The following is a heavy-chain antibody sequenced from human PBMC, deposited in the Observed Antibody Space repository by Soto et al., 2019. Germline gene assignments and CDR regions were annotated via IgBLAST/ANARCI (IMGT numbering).Heavy chain of an antibody. CDR3: ARDKQKWSRFRNYYYYGMDV. J-gene: IGHJ6*02. CDR1: GGTFSSYA. CDR2: IIPIFGTA. V-gene: IGHV1-69*13. D-gene: IGHD2-15*01. Sequence: RASVKVSCKASGGTFSSYAISWVRQAPGQGLEWMGGIIPIFGTANYAQKFQGRVTITADESTSTAYMELSSLRSEDTAVYYCARDKQKWSRFRNYYYYGMDVWGQGTTVTVSS.